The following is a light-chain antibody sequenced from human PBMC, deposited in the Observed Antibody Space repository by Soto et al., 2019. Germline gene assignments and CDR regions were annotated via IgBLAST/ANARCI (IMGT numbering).Light chain of an antibody. CDR2: DAY. CDR1: QSFRAL. V-gene: IGKV3-11*01. J-gene: IGKJ5*01. CDR3: QQRHMWPIT. Sequence: EVVLTQSPVTLSLSPGERATLSCRASQSFRALLAWYQQKPGQAPRLLIYDAYNRATGIPPRFSGSGSGTDFTLTISSLEPEDSAVYYGQQRHMWPITFGQGTRLEIK.